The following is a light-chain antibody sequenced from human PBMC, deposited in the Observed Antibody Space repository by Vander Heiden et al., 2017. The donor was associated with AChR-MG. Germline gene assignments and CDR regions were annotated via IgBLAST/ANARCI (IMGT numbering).Light chain of an antibody. CDR3: QQSNNWPPYT. V-gene: IGKV3-15*01. CDR2: GAS. J-gene: IGKJ2*01. Sequence: EIVMTQSPATLSVSPGERATLSCRASQSVSSNLVWYQQKPGQAPRLLIYGASTRATGIPARFSCSGSGTEFALTISSLQSEDFAVYYCQQSNNWPPYTFGQGTKLEIK. CDR1: QSVSSN.